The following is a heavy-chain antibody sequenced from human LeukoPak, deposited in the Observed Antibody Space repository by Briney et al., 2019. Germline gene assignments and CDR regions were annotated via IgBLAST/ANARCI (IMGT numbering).Heavy chain of an antibody. V-gene: IGHV1-18*01. CDR1: GYTFTSYG. D-gene: IGHD3-16*02. CDR2: ISAYNGNT. J-gene: IGHJ4*02. Sequence: GASVKVSCKASGYTFTSYGISWVRQAPGRGLEWMGWISAYNGNTNYAQKLQGRVTMTTDTSTSTAYMELRSLRSDDTAVYYCARDYSIMITFGGVTVDPSFDYWGQGTLVTVSS. CDR3: ARDYSIMITFGGVTVDPSFDY.